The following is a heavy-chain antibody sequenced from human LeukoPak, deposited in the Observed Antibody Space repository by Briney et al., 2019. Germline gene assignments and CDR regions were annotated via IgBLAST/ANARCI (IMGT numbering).Heavy chain of an antibody. CDR3: ARHGSSSWYGWFDP. V-gene: IGHV4-59*08. Sequence: SETLSLTCTVSGGSISSYYWSWIRQPPGKGLEWIGYIYYSGSTNYNPSLKSRVTISVDTSKNQFSLKLGSVTAADTAVYYCARHGSSSWYGWFDPWGQGTLVTVSS. CDR1: GGSISSYY. J-gene: IGHJ5*02. D-gene: IGHD6-13*01. CDR2: IYYSGST.